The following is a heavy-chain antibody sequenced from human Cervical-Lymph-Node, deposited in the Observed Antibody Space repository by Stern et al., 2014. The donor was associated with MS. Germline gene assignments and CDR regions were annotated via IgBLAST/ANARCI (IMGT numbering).Heavy chain of an antibody. CDR2: INPSGGTI. CDR3: ARGGTAFDY. J-gene: IGHJ4*02. V-gene: IGHV1-46*01. Sequence: QVQLVQSGAEGKKPGASVKVSCKPSGYSFTDNYIHWMRQAPGQGLEWMGIINPSGGTINYAQKFQGRVTMTRDTSTSTVYMELSSLTSEDTAVYYCARGGTAFDYWGQGTLVTVSS. CDR1: GYSFTDNY. D-gene: IGHD2-21*02.